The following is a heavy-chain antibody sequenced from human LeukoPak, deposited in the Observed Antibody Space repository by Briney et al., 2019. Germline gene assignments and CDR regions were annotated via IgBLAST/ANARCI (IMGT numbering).Heavy chain of an antibody. CDR3: AAEGRPTVVTFRKGAVDL. V-gene: IGHV1-58*01. J-gene: IGHJ3*01. D-gene: IGHD4-23*01. CDR2: NAVGSGNT. CDR1: GFTFPSSA. Sequence: SVKVSCKASGFTFPSSAVLWVRLARGQPFVGIGGNAVGSGNTNYAQKFQERDTITRDMSTSTVYMELSSLRSEDTAVYYCAAEGRPTVVTFRKGAVDLWGQGTMVTVSS.